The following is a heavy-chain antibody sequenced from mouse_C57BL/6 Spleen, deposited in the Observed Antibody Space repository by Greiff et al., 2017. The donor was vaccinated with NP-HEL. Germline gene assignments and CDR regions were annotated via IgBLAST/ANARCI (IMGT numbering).Heavy chain of an antibody. CDR1: GYSITSGYY. D-gene: IGHD4-1*01. CDR3: AGDWDVRAMDY. Sequence: VQLKESGPGLVKPSQSLSLTCSVTGYSITSGYYWNWLRQFPGNKLEWMGYISYDGSNNYNPSLKNRISITRDTSKNQFFLKLNSVTTEDTATYYCAGDWDVRAMDYWGQGTSVTVSS. CDR2: ISYDGSN. J-gene: IGHJ4*01. V-gene: IGHV3-6*01.